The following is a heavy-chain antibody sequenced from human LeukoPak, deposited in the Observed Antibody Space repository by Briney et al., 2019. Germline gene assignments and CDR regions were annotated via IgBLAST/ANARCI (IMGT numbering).Heavy chain of an antibody. CDR3: ARSVSTMIDAFDI. V-gene: IGHV4-59*12. D-gene: IGHD5/OR15-5a*01. CDR1: GGSISSYY. CDR2: IYNSGTT. Sequence: PSETLSLTCTVSGGSISSYYWSWIRQPPGKGLEWIAYIYNSGTTNYNPSLKSRVTISVDTSKNHFSLQLNSVTPEDTALYYCARSVSTMIDAFDIWGQGTMVTVSS. J-gene: IGHJ3*02.